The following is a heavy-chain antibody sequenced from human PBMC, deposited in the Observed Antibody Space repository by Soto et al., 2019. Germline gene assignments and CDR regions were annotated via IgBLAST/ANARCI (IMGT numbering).Heavy chain of an antibody. CDR3: ARAVRRSIYETSGYANYFDY. J-gene: IGHJ4*02. D-gene: IGHD3-22*01. V-gene: IGHV4-30-2*01. Sequence: QLQLRESGSGLLKPSQTLSLTCAVSSLSVTSGGFSWSWIRQPPGKGLEWIGFIYHVGSTHYNPSLRGRVTMSVDRSKEQFSLKLSTVPAADTAVYYCARAVRRSIYETSGYANYFDYWGQGAPVTVSS. CDR1: SLSVTSGGFS. CDR2: IYHVGST.